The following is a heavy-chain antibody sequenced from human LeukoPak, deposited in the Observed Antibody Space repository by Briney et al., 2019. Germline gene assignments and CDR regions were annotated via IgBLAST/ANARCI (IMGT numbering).Heavy chain of an antibody. CDR3: ARDSYLVPAATYFDY. D-gene: IGHD2-2*01. J-gene: IGHJ4*02. CDR1: GYTVTGYY. Sequence: ASVKVSCKASGYTVTGYYMHWVRQAPGQGLEWMGWINPNSGGTNYAQKFQGRVTMTRDTSISTAYMELSRLRSDDTAVYYCARDSYLVPAATYFDYWGQGTLVTVSS. CDR2: INPNSGGT. V-gene: IGHV1-2*02.